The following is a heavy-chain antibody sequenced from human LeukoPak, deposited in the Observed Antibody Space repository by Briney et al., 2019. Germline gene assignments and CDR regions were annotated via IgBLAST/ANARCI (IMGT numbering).Heavy chain of an antibody. V-gene: IGHV3-21*01. CDR1: GFTFSSYS. D-gene: IGHD3-9*01. CDR2: ISSSSSYI. CDR3: ARDRHYDILTGYYTPRETPY. Sequence: GGSLRLSCAASGFTFSSYSMNWVRQAPGKGLEWVSSISSSSSYIYYADSVKGRFTISRDNAKNSLYLQMNSLRAEDTAVYYCARDRHYDILTGYYTPRETPYWGQGTLVTVSS. J-gene: IGHJ4*02.